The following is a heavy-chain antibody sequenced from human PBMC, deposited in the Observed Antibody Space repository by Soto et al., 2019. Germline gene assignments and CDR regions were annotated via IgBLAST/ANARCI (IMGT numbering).Heavy chain of an antibody. CDR2: ISVSGDNT. Sequence: EVQLLESGGGLEQPGGSLRLSCAASGFTFNTKAMSWVRQAPGKGLEWVSSISVSGDNTYNADAVKGRFTISRDNSKNTLYLQMNSLRAEDTAVYYCVKDRSTSDWYGYFDYWGQGTLVTVSS. CDR3: VKDRSTSDWYGYFDY. CDR1: GFTFNTKA. V-gene: IGHV3-23*01. J-gene: IGHJ4*02. D-gene: IGHD6-19*01.